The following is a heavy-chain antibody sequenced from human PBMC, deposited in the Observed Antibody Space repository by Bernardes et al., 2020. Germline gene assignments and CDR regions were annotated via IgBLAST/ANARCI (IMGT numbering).Heavy chain of an antibody. D-gene: IGHD3-10*01. CDR1: GGCISSYY. Sequence: SEPLSVRFTFSGGCISSYYWSWIQKPPGKGLEWIGYIYYSGSTNYNPSLKSRVTISVDTSKNQFSLKLSSVTAADTAVYYCARGGEKIDDWGKGTLVTVSS. V-gene: IGHV4-59*01. CDR3: ARGGEKIDD. CDR2: IYYSGST. J-gene: IGHJ4*02.